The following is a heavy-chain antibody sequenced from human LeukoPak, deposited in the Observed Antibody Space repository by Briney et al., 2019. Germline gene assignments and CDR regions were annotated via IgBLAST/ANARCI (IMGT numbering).Heavy chain of an antibody. J-gene: IGHJ6*02. D-gene: IGHD3-9*01. Sequence: GASVKVSCKASGYTFTGYYMHWVRQAPGQGLEWMGWINPNSGGTNYAQKFQGRVTMTRDTSISTAYMELSRLRSDDTAVYYCARDPYNEIRPYYDILTGYYTGGMDVWGQGTTVTVSS. CDR1: GYTFTGYY. CDR3: ARDPYNEIRPYYDILTGYYTGGMDV. V-gene: IGHV1-2*02. CDR2: INPNSGGT.